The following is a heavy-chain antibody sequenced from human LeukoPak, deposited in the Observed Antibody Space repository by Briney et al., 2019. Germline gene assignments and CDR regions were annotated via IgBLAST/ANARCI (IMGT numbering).Heavy chain of an antibody. V-gene: IGHV3-30*04. D-gene: IGHD2-8*02. J-gene: IGHJ4*02. Sequence: GRSLRLSCAASGFTFSSYAMHWVRQAPGKGLEWVTVISYHARDQFYADSVKGRFTVSRDNSKNTLYLQMNSLRAEDSAVYYCAAQPCSGGVCYLDYWGQGTLVTVSS. CDR3: AAQPCSGGVCYLDY. CDR1: GFTFSSYA. CDR2: ISYHARDQ.